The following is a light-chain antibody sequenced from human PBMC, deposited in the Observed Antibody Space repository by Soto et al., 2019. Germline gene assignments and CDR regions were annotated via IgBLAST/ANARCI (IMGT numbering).Light chain of an antibody. J-gene: IGLJ3*02. CDR3: AAWDGSLNGWV. V-gene: IGLV1-44*01. CDR2: SND. CDR1: SSSIGSNT. Sequence: QSVLTQAPSASGTPGQRVTISCSGSSSSIGSNTVSWYQQVPGTAPKHLIYSNDQRPSGVPDRFSGSKSGTSASLAIGGLQSEDEADYYCAAWDGSLNGWVFGGGTKLTVL.